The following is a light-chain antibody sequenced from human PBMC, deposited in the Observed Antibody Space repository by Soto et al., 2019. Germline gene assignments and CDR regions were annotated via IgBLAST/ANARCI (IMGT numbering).Light chain of an antibody. CDR3: CSYAGSPYV. Sequence: QSALTQPRSVSGSPGQSVAIPCTGTSSDVGAYDYVSWYQQHPGKAPKLMIYDVTKRPSGVPDRFSGSKSGNTASLTISGLQPEDESDYYCCSYAGSPYVFGTGTKVTVL. CDR1: SSDVGAYDY. J-gene: IGLJ1*01. V-gene: IGLV2-11*01. CDR2: DVT.